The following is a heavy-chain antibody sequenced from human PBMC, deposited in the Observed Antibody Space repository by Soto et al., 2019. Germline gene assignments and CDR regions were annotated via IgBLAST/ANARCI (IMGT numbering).Heavy chain of an antibody. V-gene: IGHV1-69*13. J-gene: IGHJ6*02. D-gene: IGHD3-9*01. Sequence: AVKVSCKASGGTFSSYAISWVRQAPGQGLEWMGGIIPIFGTANYAQKFQGRVTITADESTSTAYMELSSLRSEDTAVYYCVSTIATAYGMDVWGQGTTVTVSS. CDR2: IIPIFGTA. CDR1: GGTFSSYA. CDR3: VSTIATAYGMDV.